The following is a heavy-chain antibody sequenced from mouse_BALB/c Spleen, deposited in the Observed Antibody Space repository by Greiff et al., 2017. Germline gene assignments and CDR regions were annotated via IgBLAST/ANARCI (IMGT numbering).Heavy chain of an antibody. J-gene: IGHJ1*01. D-gene: IGHD2-2*01. CDR3: ARGGYDGYWYFDV. Sequence: VQLQQSGAELVKPGASVKISCKATGYTFSSYWIEWVKQRPGHGLEWIGEILPGSGSTNYNEKFKGKATFTADTSSNTAYMQLSSLTSEDSAVYYCARGGYDGYWYFDVWGAGTTVTVSS. CDR1: GYTFSSYW. V-gene: IGHV1-9*01. CDR2: ILPGSGST.